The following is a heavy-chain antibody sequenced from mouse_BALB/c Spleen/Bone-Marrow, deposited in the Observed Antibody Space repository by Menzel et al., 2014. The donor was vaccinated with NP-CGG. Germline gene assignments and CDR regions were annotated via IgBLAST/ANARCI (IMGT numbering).Heavy chain of an antibody. CDR3: ARLNYYGSLFV. Sequence: EVKLEESGGGLVQPGGSLKLSCVASGFDFSGYWMSWVRQAPGKGLEWIAEINPDSSTINHTPSLKDKFIISRNNAKNTLYLQMSKVRSEDTALYYCARLNYYGSLFVWGAGTTVTVSS. J-gene: IGHJ1*01. D-gene: IGHD1-1*01. CDR1: GFDFSGYW. CDR2: INPDSSTI. V-gene: IGHV4-1*02.